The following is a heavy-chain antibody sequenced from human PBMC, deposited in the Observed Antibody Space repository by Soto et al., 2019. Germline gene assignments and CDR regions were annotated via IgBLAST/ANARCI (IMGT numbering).Heavy chain of an antibody. D-gene: IGHD3-22*01. CDR1: GGSISSGYDY. CDR3: ARDSYDSSGYPARRFDY. Sequence: SETLSLTCTVSGGSISSGYDYWSWIRQPPGKGLEWIGYIYYSGSTYYNPSLKSRVTISVDTSKNQFSLKLSSVTAADTAVYYCARDSYDSSGYPARRFDYWGQGTLVTVSS. CDR2: IYYSGST. J-gene: IGHJ4*02. V-gene: IGHV4-30-4*01.